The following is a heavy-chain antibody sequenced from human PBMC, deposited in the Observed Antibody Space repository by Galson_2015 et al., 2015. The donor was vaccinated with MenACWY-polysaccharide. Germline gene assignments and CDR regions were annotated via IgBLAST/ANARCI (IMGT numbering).Heavy chain of an antibody. CDR2: INSDASST. V-gene: IGHV3-74*01. D-gene: IGHD3-10*01. Sequence: SLRLSCAAPGFSLGAWYMSWVRQAPGKGLVWVSRINSDASSTAYADSVKGRFTISRDNAKNTLYLQMNSLRVEDTAVYYCVGPLGRGGTGAYGMDAWGQGTTVTVSS. J-gene: IGHJ6*02. CDR1: GFSLGAWY. CDR3: VGPLGRGGTGAYGMDA.